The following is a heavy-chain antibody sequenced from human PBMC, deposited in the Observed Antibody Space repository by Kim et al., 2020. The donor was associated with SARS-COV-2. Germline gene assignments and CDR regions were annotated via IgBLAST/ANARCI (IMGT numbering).Heavy chain of an antibody. Sequence: SVKVSCKASGGTFSSYAISWVRQAPGQGLEWMGGIIPIFGTANYAQKFQGRVTITADESTSTAYMELSSLRSEDTAVYYCARARIPQFSLPPIWFDPWGQGTLVTVSS. J-gene: IGHJ5*02. V-gene: IGHV1-69*13. CDR2: IIPIFGTA. CDR1: GGTFSSYA. CDR3: ARARIPQFSLPPIWFDP.